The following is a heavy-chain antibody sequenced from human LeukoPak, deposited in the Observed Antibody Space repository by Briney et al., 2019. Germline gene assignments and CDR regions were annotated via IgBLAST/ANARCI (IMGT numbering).Heavy chain of an antibody. Sequence: PSETLSLTCTVSGGSISSSSYYWGWIRQPPGKGLEWIGSIYYSGSTYYNPSLKSRVTISVDTSKNQFSLKLSSVTAADTAVYYCARHVTSALDYYYYYYMDVWGKGTTVTVSS. J-gene: IGHJ6*03. CDR2: IYYSGST. D-gene: IGHD5-18*01. CDR1: GGSISSSSYY. CDR3: ARHVTSALDYYYYYYMDV. V-gene: IGHV4-39*01.